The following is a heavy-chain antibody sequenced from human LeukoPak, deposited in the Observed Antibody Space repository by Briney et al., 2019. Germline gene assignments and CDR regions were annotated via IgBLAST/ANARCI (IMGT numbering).Heavy chain of an antibody. Sequence: VASVKVSCKASGYTFTGYYMHWVRQAPGQGLEWMGWINPNSGGTNYAQKFQGRVTMTRDTSISTAYMELSRLRSDDTAVYYCARDGVYYDILTGYYEADYYYYYMDVWGKGTTVTISS. V-gene: IGHV1-2*02. CDR1: GYTFTGYY. J-gene: IGHJ6*03. D-gene: IGHD3-9*01. CDR2: INPNSGGT. CDR3: ARDGVYYDILTGYYEADYYYYYMDV.